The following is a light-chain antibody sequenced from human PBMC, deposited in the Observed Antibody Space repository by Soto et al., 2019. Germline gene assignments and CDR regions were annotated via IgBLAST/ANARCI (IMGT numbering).Light chain of an antibody. CDR2: AVS. V-gene: IGLV2-23*02. Sequence: QSALTQPASVSGSPGQSITISCTGTSSDVGSYNLVSWYQHHPGKAPHLLIYAVSERPSGVSNRFSGSKSGNTASLTISGLQAEDEADYYCCSFAGSSTYVFGSGTKLTVL. J-gene: IGLJ1*01. CDR3: CSFAGSSTYV. CDR1: SSDVGSYNL.